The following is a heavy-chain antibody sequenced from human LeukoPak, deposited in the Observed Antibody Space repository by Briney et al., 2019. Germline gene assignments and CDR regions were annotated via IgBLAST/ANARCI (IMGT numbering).Heavy chain of an antibody. D-gene: IGHD1-26*01. J-gene: IGHJ6*03. V-gene: IGHV3-21*01. CDR2: IISTGAYI. Sequence: PGGSLRVSCDASGFTFGLYTITWVRQAPGKGLEWVSSIISTGAYINYADSVNGRITISRDNAKNSLDLQMDSLRAEDTAVYYCARVATGATTSNYFYYYMDVWGRGTTVTVSS. CDR3: ARVATGATTSNYFYYYMDV. CDR1: GFTFGLYT.